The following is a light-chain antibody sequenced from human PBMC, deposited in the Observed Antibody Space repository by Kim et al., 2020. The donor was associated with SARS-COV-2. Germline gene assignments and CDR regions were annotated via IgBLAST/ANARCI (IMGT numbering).Light chain of an antibody. J-gene: IGKJ4*01. CDR1: QSVSSNY. V-gene: IGKV3-20*01. CDR2: GAS. Sequence: PGERATLSCRTSQSVSSNYLAWYQQKPGQAPRLLIYGASSRATGIPDRFSGSGSGTDFTLTISRLEPEDFAVYYCQQYGGSPLLTFGGGTKVDIK. CDR3: QQYGGSPLLT.